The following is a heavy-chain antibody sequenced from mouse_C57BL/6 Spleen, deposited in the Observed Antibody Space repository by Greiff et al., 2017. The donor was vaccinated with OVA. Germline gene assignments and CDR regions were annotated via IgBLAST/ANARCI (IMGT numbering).Heavy chain of an antibody. CDR2: IDPETGGT. Sequence: LQESGAELVRPGASVTLSCKASGYTFTDYEMHWVKQTPVHGLEWIGAIDPETGGTAYNQKFKGKAILTADKSSSTAYMELRSLTSEDSAVYYCTRSESSGSDYWGQGTTLTVSS. CDR3: TRSESSGSDY. J-gene: IGHJ2*01. V-gene: IGHV1-15*01. D-gene: IGHD3-2*02. CDR1: GYTFTDYE.